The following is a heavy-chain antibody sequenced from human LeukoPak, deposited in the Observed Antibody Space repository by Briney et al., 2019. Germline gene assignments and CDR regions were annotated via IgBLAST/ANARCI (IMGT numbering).Heavy chain of an antibody. CDR3: ARLDYYGSGSYDYYGMDV. CDR1: GYIFTSYA. D-gene: IGHD3-10*01. J-gene: IGHJ6*02. CDR2: SNAGNGNT. V-gene: IGHV1-3*01. Sequence: ASVKVSCKASGYIFTSYAMHWVRQAPGQRLEWMGWSNAGNGNTKYSQKFQGRVTITRDTSASTAYTELSSLRSEGTAVYYCARLDYYGSGSYDYYGMDVWGQGTTVTVSS.